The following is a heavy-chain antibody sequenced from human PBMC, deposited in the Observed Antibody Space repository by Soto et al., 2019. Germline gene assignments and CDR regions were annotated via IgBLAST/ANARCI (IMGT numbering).Heavy chain of an antibody. CDR1: GCSIIGGYYY. D-gene: IGHD2-15*01. J-gene: IGHJ4*02. CDR2: IYYSGST. V-gene: IGHV4-30-4*01. Sequence: SETLSLPCFVSGCSIIGGYYYWSWICQPPGKGLEWIGYIYYSGSTYYNPSLKSRVTISVDTSKNQFSLKLSSVTAADTAVYYCAREEIVSAVDYWGQGTLVTVSS. CDR3: AREEIVSAVDY.